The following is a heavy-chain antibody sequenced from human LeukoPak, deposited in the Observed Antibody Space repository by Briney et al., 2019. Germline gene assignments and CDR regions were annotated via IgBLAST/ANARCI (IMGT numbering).Heavy chain of an antibody. CDR1: GGSISSGGHF. Sequence: SETLSLTCTVSGGSISSGGHFWSWIRQHPGKGLEWIGYIYYSGSTYYNPSLKSRVTISVDTSKNQFSLRLNSVTAADTAVYYCTRGSYSGSTDYWGQGTLVTVSS. V-gene: IGHV4-31*03. D-gene: IGHD1-26*01. J-gene: IGHJ4*02. CDR2: IYYSGST. CDR3: TRGSYSGSTDY.